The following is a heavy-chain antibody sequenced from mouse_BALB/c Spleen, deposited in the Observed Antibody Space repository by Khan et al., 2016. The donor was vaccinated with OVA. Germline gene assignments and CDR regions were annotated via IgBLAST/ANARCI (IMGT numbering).Heavy chain of an antibody. CDR3: ARTSSINY. CDR2: ISYSGST. V-gene: IGHV3-2*02. CDR1: GYSITSGYG. Sequence: VQLKQSGPGLVKPSQSLSLTCTVTGYSITSGYGWNWIRQFPGNKLEWMGYISYSGSTNYNPSLKSRISITRDTSKNQFFLQLNSVTTEDTATXYCARTSSINYWGQGTTLTVSS. D-gene: IGHD2-10*02. J-gene: IGHJ2*01.